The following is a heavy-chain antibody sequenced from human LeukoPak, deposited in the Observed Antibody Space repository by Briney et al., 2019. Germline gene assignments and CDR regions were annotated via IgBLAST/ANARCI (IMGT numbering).Heavy chain of an antibody. CDR2: ITWKTHRT. CDR1: GFTFNDDT. CDR3: ASEVGYRSLGY. J-gene: IGHJ4*02. V-gene: IGHV3-43*01. Sequence: GGSLRLSCAASGFTFNDDTMHWVRQTPGRGLEWVSFITWKTHRTNYADSVKGRFTVSRDNRKDSLYLQMNSLSTEDTGLYHCASEVGYRSLGYLGQGTLVTVSS. D-gene: IGHD3-3*01.